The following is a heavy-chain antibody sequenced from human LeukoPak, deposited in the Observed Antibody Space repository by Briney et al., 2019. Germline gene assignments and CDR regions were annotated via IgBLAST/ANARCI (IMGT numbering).Heavy chain of an antibody. J-gene: IGHJ4*02. CDR2: ISSSSSYI. Sequence: GSLRLSCAASGFTFSTFAMNWVRQAPGKGLEWVSSISSSSSYIYYADSVKGRFTISRDNAKNSLYLQMNSLRAEDTAVYYCARGTTDYFDYWGQGTLVTVSS. V-gene: IGHV3-21*01. CDR1: GFTFSTFA. D-gene: IGHD4-11*01. CDR3: ARGTTDYFDY.